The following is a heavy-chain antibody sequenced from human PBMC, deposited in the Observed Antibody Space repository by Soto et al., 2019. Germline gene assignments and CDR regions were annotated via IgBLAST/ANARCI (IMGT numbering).Heavy chain of an antibody. CDR2: INHSGST. CDR3: ARRGLGYIGYVPYSLYMHV. D-gene: IGHD5-12*01. Sequence: SETLSLTCAVYGGSFSGYYWSWIRQPPGKGLEWIGEINHSGSTNYNPSLKSRVTISVDTSKNQFSLKLSSVTAADTAVYYCARRGLGYIGYVPYSLYMHVWGKGTTVTVSS. V-gene: IGHV4-34*01. J-gene: IGHJ6*03. CDR1: GGSFSGYY.